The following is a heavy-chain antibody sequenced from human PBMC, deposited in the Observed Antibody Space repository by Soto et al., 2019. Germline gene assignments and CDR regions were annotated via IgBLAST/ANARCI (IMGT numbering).Heavy chain of an antibody. CDR1: GASINNFAYY. D-gene: IGHD3-10*01. J-gene: IGHJ5*01. CDR3: ARRERYYGSPGWFDP. CDR2: VYYNENT. Sequence: NPSETLSLTCSVSGASINNFAYYWGWIRQPPGKGLEWIGTVYYNENTYYNPSLGSRVAISVDTAKNQFSLNLRSVTAADTAVYFCARRERYYGSPGWFDPWGQGTLVTVSS. V-gene: IGHV4-39*01.